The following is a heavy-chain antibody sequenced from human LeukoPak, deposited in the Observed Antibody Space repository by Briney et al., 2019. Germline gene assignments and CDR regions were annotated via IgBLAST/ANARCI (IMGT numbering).Heavy chain of an antibody. Sequence: KASETLSLTCTVSGGSISSYYWSWIRQPAGKGLEWIGRIYTSGSTNYNPSLKSRVTMSVDTSKNQFSLKLSSVTAADTAVYYCARVEGTAMVSDAFDIWGQGTMVTVSS. CDR1: GGSISSYY. J-gene: IGHJ3*02. V-gene: IGHV4-4*07. D-gene: IGHD5-18*01. CDR3: ARVEGTAMVSDAFDI. CDR2: IYTSGST.